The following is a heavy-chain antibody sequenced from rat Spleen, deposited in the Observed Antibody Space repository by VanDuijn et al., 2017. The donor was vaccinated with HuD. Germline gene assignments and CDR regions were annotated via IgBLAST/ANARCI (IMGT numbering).Heavy chain of an antibody. J-gene: IGHJ2*01. Sequence: EVQLVESDGGLVQPGRSLKLSCAASGFTFSNYGIHWVRQAPTKGLEWVASISPSGVTYYRDSVKGRFTVSSENAKSTLYLQMDSLRSEDTATYYCARQRGPSWFAYWGQGVMVTVSS. CDR3: ARQRGPSWFAY. CDR1: GFTFSNYG. V-gene: IGHV5-19*01. CDR2: ISPSGVT. D-gene: IGHD1-10*01.